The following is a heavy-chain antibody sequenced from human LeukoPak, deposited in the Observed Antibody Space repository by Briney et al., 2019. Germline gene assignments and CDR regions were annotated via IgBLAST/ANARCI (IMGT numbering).Heavy chain of an antibody. CDR3: ARTTEGGYTYGYFYYYYMDV. CDR1: GYTFTGCC. V-gene: IGHV1-2*02. J-gene: IGHJ6*03. CDR2: INPNSGGT. D-gene: IGHD5-18*01. Sequence: ASVKVSCKASGYTFTGCCMHWVRQAPGQGLEWMGWINPNSGGTNYAQKFQGRVTMTRDTSISTAYMELSRLRSDDTAVYYCARTTEGGYTYGYFYYYYMDVWGKGTTVTISS.